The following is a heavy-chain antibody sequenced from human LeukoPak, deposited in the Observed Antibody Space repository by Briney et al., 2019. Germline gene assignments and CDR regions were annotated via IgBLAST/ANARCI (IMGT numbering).Heavy chain of an antibody. Sequence: ASVNVSCKASGYTFTGYYMHWVRQAPGQGLEWMGWINPNSGGTNYAQKFQGRVTMTDDTSTDTAYMALSSLRSEDTAVYYCATESSGNFEYWGQGTLVTVSS. D-gene: IGHD3-10*01. CDR1: GYTFTGYY. V-gene: IGHV1-2*02. J-gene: IGHJ4*02. CDR3: ATESSGNFEY. CDR2: INPNSGGT.